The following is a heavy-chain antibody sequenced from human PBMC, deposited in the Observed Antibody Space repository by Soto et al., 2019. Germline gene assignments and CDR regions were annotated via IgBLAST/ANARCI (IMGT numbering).Heavy chain of an antibody. D-gene: IGHD3-10*01. V-gene: IGHV1-46*04. CDR2: ISHSGGST. J-gene: IGHJ5*02. Sequence: QVQLVQSGAEMKKPEASVKVSCKASGYTFTSHYMHWVRQAPGQGLEWMGIISHSGGSTTYAQKLHGRVTMTRDTSMRTVYTELSSLRSAATAVYYCARDHGVYYGSGSSLFDPWGQGTQVTVSS. CDR3: ARDHGVYYGSGSSLFDP. CDR1: GYTFTSHY.